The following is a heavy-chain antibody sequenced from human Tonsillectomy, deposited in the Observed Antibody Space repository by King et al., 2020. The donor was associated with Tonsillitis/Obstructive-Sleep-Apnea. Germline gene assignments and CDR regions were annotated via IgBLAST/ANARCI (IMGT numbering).Heavy chain of an antibody. D-gene: IGHD6-6*01. CDR1: GFTFISYG. Sequence: VQLVESGGGLCKPGESLRLSCAASGFTFISYGMNWVRHAPGEGLEWVSSISTSSSYIYYADSVQGRFPISSDNAKNSLYLQMNSLTDEDTAIYFCARGRGFSSSSDAFDVWGQGTVVTVSS. CDR3: ARGRGFSSSSDAFDV. CDR2: ISTSSSYI. V-gene: IGHV3-21*01. J-gene: IGHJ3*01.